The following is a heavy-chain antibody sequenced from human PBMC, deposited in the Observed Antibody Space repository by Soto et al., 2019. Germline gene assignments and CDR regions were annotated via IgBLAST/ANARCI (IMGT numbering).Heavy chain of an antibody. CDR2: IYCSGST. J-gene: IGHJ6*02. Sequence: LSLTCAVSGGSISSSNWWSWVRQPPGKGLEWIGEIYCSGSTNYNPSLKSRVTISVDTSKNQFSLKLSSVTAADTAVYYCARAVGYCTNGVCYRPGDYYYGMDVWGQGTTVTVSS. CDR3: ARAVGYCTNGVCYRPGDYYYGMDV. D-gene: IGHD2-8*01. CDR1: GGSISSSNW. V-gene: IGHV4-4*02.